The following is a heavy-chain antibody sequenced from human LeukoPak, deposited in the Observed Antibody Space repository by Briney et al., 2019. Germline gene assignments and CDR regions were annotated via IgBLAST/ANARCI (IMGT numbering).Heavy chain of an antibody. CDR1: GYSFTSNY. J-gene: IGHJ4*02. CDR3: ARDQEAFDY. CDR2: IYPRDGST. V-gene: IGHV1-46*01. Sequence: ASVTVSCRASGYSFTSNYIHWVRQAPGQGLEWMGMIYPRDGSTSYAQKFQGRVTVTRDTSTSTVHMELSGLRSEDTAVYYCARDQEAFDYWGQGTLVTVSS.